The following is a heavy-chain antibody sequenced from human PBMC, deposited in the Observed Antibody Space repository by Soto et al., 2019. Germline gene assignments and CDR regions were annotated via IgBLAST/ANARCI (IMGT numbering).Heavy chain of an antibody. J-gene: IGHJ4*02. D-gene: IGHD6-19*01. CDR3: ARDLSNGWYPDY. Sequence: GGSLRLSCAASGFTFNDYGMHWVRQAPGKGLEWVAVIWHDGSKRFYGDSVEGRFTISRDDSKNTLYLQMNSLRAADTAVYYCARDLSNGWYPDYWGQGTLITVS. V-gene: IGHV3-33*01. CDR2: IWHDGSKR. CDR1: GFTFNDYG.